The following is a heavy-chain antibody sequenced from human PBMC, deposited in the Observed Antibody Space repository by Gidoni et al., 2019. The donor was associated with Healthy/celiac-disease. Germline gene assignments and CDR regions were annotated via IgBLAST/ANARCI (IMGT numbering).Heavy chain of an antibody. Sequence: QVQLQQWGAGLLKPSETLSLTCAVYGGSFSGYYWGWIRQPPGKGLEWIGEINHSGSTNYNPSLKSRVTISVDTSKNQFSLKLSSVTAADTAVYYCARGLNPPRCTGGVCPSKPHRYYFDYWGQGTLVTVSS. CDR3: ARGLNPPRCTGGVCPSKPHRYYFDY. CDR2: INHSGST. V-gene: IGHV4-34*01. J-gene: IGHJ4*02. D-gene: IGHD2-8*02. CDR1: GGSFSGYY.